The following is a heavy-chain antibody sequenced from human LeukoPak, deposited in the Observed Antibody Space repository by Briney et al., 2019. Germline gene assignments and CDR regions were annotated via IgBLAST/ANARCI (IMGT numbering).Heavy chain of an antibody. CDR1: GFTVSSNY. D-gene: IGHD3-22*01. Sequence: GGSLRLPCAASGFTVSSNYMSWVRQAPGKGLEWVSVIYSGGSTYYADSVKGRFTISRDNSKNTLYLQMNSLRAEDTAVYYCAKGDYYDSSGYYSPFDYWGQGTLVTVSS. J-gene: IGHJ4*02. V-gene: IGHV3-53*01. CDR3: AKGDYYDSSGYYSPFDY. CDR2: IYSGGST.